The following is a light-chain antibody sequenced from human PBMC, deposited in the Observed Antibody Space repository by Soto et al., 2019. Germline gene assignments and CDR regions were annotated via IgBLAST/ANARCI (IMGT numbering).Light chain of an antibody. CDR3: KQYDNYPLT. CDR2: DAS. V-gene: IGKV1-5*01. J-gene: IGKJ4*01. Sequence: DIQMTQSPSTLSASVGDRVTLTCRASQSVRSWLAWYQQKPGRAPKFLIYDASSLESGVQSRFSGSGSGTEFTLTIRNLQPDDFATYYCKQYDNYPLTFGGGTKVDIK. CDR1: QSVRSW.